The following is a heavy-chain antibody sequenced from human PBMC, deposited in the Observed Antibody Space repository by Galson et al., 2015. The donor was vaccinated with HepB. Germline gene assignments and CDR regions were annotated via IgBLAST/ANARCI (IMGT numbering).Heavy chain of an antibody. CDR1: GFTFSSYA. D-gene: IGHD6-13*01. CDR2: ISYDGSNK. V-gene: IGHV3-30-3*01. J-gene: IGHJ6*02. CDR3: ARDGPLNPYSSSGYYYYGMDV. Sequence: SLRLSCAASGFTFSSYAMHWVRQAPGKGLEWVAVISYDGSNKYYADSVKGRFTISRDNSKNTLYLQMNSLRAEDTAVYYCARDGPLNPYSSSGYYYYGMDVWGQGTTVTVSS.